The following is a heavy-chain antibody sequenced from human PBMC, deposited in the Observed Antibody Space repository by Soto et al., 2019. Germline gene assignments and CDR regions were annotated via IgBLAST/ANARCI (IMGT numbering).Heavy chain of an antibody. CDR1: GGSISSYY. J-gene: IGHJ3*02. D-gene: IGHD2-2*01. CDR3: ARDGDIVVVPAGGFDI. CDR2: IYYSGST. V-gene: IGHV4-59*01. Sequence: SETLSLTCTVSGGSISSYYWSWIRQPPGKGLEWIGYIYYSGSTNYNPSLKSRVTISVDTSKNQFSLKLSSVTAADTAVYYCARDGDIVVVPAGGFDIWGQGTMVTVSS.